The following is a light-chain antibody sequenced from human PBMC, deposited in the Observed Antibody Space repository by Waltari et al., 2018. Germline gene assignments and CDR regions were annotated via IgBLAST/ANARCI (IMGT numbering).Light chain of an antibody. CDR3: QQSYSTPLT. V-gene: IGKV1-39*01. CDR2: AAS. J-gene: IGKJ3*01. CDR1: QSIAIS. Sequence: DIQMTQSPSSLSASVGDRVTITCRESQSIAISLNWYQQEPGQAPKLLIYAASSLQTGVPSRFSGSGSGTHFTLTISSLQPEDFATYYCQQSYSTPLTVGPGTKVDFQ.